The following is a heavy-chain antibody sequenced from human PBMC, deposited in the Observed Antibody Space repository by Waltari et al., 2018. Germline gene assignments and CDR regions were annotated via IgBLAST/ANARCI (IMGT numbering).Heavy chain of an antibody. CDR3: AREVDSSSHRGGSWFDP. D-gene: IGHD6-6*01. Sequence: EVQLVESGGGLIQPGGSLRLSCAASGFTVSSNYMSWVRQAPGKGLEWVSVIYSGGSTYYADSVKDRFTISRDNSKNTLYLQMNSLRAEDTAVYYCAREVDSSSHRGGSWFDPWGQGTLVTVSS. V-gene: IGHV3-53*01. J-gene: IGHJ5*02. CDR2: IYSGGST. CDR1: GFTVSSNY.